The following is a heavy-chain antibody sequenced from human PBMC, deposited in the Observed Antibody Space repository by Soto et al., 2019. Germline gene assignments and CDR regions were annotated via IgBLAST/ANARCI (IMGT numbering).Heavy chain of an antibody. CDR1: GYTFTGYY. Sequence: QVQRVHSGAEVKKPVSSLKVSCKASGYTFTGYYMHWVREVPGQGLEWMGRINPKSRGTHYAQKFKGCVTMTSDASISTAYMELSRLRSHDTAVYYCARGDEHYQLLLTGLYFDYLRQGTPVTVSS. D-gene: IGHD2-2*01. V-gene: IGHV1-2*04. J-gene: IGHJ4*02. CDR3: ARGDEHYQLLLTGLYFDY. CDR2: INPKSRGT.